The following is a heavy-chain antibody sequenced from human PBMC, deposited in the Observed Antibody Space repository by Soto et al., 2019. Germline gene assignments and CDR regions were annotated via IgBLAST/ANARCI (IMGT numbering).Heavy chain of an antibody. CDR2: INHSGST. J-gene: IGHJ4*02. V-gene: IGHV4-34*01. CDR3: ARAGGYSYGTENFDY. CDR1: GGSFSGYY. Sequence: PSETLSLTCAVYGGSFSGYYWSWIRQPPGKGLEWIGEINHSGSTNYNPSLKSRVTISVDTSKNQFSLKLSSVTAADTAVYYCARAGGYSYGTENFDYWGQGTLVTVS. D-gene: IGHD5-18*01.